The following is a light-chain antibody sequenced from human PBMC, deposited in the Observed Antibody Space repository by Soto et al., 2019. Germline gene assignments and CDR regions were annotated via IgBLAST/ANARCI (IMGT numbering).Light chain of an antibody. V-gene: IGKV3-20*01. J-gene: IGKJ3*01. CDR3: HQYGGSQFT. Sequence: EIVLTQSPGTLSLSPGGRATLSCRASQSVTSSYLAWSQQKPGQAPRVLFFGASSRAAGVPDRFSGSGSGTDFTLTISRLEPEDFAVYYCHQYGGSQFTFGPGTTVDIK. CDR2: GAS. CDR1: QSVTSSY.